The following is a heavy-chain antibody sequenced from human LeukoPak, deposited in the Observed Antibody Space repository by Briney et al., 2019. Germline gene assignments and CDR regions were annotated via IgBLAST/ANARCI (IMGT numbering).Heavy chain of an antibody. Sequence: SQTLSLTCTVSGGSISSGGYYWSWIRQHPGKGLEWIGYIYYSGSTNYNPSLKSRVTISVDTSKNQFSLKLSSVTAADTAVYYCARVGGTTLYYYYGMDVWGQGTTITVSS. J-gene: IGHJ6*02. CDR2: IYYSGST. D-gene: IGHD1-7*01. V-gene: IGHV4-31*03. CDR3: ARVGGTTLYYYYGMDV. CDR1: GGSISSGGYY.